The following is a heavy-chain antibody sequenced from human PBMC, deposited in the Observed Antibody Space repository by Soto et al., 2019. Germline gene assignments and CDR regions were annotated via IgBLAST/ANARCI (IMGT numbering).Heavy chain of an antibody. CDR1: GFTFSSYG. CDR2: ISYDGSNK. J-gene: IGHJ5*02. D-gene: IGHD6-19*01. CDR3: AKDTAGAFDP. V-gene: IGHV3-30*18. Sequence: QVQLVESGGGVVQPGRSLRLSCAASGFTFSSYGMHWVRQAPGKGLEWVAVISYDGSNKYYADSVKGRFTISKDNPKNTLYLQMNSLRAEDTAVYYCAKDTAGAFDPWGQGTLVTVSS.